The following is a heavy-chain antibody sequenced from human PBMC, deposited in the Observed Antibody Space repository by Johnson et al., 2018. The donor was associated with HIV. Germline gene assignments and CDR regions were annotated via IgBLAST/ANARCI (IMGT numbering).Heavy chain of an antibody. D-gene: IGHD1-1*01. Sequence: QVRLVESGGGLVKPGGSLRLSCAASGFTFSDYYMNWIRQAPGKGLEWVSAISSSGSSKYYTDSVKGRFTISRDNAKNSLFLQMNSLRTEDTAVYYCAREKLLQLGTFDIWGQGTVVTVSS. CDR1: GFTFSDYY. V-gene: IGHV3-11*04. CDR3: AREKLLQLGTFDI. CDR2: ISSSGSSK. J-gene: IGHJ3*02.